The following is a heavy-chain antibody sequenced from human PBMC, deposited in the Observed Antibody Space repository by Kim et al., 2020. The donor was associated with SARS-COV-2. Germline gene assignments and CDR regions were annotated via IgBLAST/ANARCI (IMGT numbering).Heavy chain of an antibody. CDR2: IYYSGST. CDR1: GGSISSYY. J-gene: IGHJ4*02. D-gene: IGHD6-19*01. V-gene: IGHV4-59*01. Sequence: SETLSLTCTVSGGSISSYYWSWIRQPPGKGLEWIGYIYYSGSTNYNPSLKSRVTISVDTSKNQFSLKLSSVTAADTAVYYCARGTVAGTGFDYWGQGTLVTVSS. CDR3: ARGTVAGTGFDY.